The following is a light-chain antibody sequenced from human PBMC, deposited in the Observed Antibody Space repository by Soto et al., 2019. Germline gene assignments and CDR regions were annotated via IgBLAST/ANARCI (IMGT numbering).Light chain of an antibody. CDR3: QQYGGSPWT. CDR2: GAS. CDR1: QSVSSNY. Sequence: EIVLTQSPGTLSLSPGERATLSCRASQSVSSNYLAWYQQKPGQAPRLLIYGASNRATGIPDRFSGSGSGTDFTLTISSLEPEDFAVYYCQQYGGSPWTFGQGTKVEIK. V-gene: IGKV3-20*01. J-gene: IGKJ1*01.